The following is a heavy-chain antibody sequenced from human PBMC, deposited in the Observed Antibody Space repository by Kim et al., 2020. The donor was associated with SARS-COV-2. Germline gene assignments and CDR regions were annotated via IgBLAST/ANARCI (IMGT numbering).Heavy chain of an antibody. Sequence: SETLSLTCTVSGGSISSSSYYWGWIRQPPGKGLEWIGSIYYSGSTYYNPSLKSRVTISVDTSKNQFSLKLSSVTAADTAVYYCARLVVPAAMLYYYYGMDVLGQGTTVTVSS. CDR2: IYYSGST. CDR1: GGSISSSSYY. J-gene: IGHJ6*02. V-gene: IGHV4-39*01. D-gene: IGHD2-2*01. CDR3: ARLVVPAAMLYYYYGMDV.